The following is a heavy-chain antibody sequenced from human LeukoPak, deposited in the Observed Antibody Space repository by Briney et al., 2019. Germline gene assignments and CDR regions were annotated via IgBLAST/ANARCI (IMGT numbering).Heavy chain of an antibody. V-gene: IGHV3-66*01. Sequence: GGSLRLSCVASGFTISSNYMTWVRQAPGKGLEWVSLIYSGGSTYYADSVKGLFTISRDNSKNTLYLQMNSLRAEDTAVYYCARDFTRIDYWGQGTLVTVSS. CDR3: ARDFTRIDY. CDR2: IYSGGST. CDR1: GFTISSNY. J-gene: IGHJ4*02.